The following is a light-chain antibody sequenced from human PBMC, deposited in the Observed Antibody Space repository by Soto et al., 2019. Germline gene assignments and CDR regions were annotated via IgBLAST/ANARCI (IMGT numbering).Light chain of an antibody. CDR1: QGIGDP. Sequence: EVVMRQSPATLSFSPGEGATLSCRSSQGIGDPSAWYQHKPGQTPRLLTYDTSTRATGVTTRFSGSRSGAEFTLTINSLQSEDFAVYYCQPYNNWPLTFGGGTKVDIK. CDR3: QPYNNWPLT. J-gene: IGKJ4*01. V-gene: IGKV3-15*01. CDR2: DTS.